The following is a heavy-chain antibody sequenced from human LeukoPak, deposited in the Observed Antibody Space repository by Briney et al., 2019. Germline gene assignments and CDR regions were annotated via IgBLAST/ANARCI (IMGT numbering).Heavy chain of an antibody. Sequence: SVTVSCKASGGTFSSYAIRWVRQAPGQGLEWMGRIIPILGIANYAQKFQGRVTITADKSTSTAYMELSSLRSEDTAVYYCARVPTAVDTAMVTAYWGQGTLVTVSS. V-gene: IGHV1-69*04. CDR3: ARVPTAVDTAMVTAY. J-gene: IGHJ4*02. CDR1: GGTFSSYA. D-gene: IGHD5-18*01. CDR2: IIPILGIA.